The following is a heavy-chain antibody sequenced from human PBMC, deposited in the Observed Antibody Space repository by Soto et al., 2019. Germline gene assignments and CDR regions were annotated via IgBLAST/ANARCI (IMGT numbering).Heavy chain of an antibody. J-gene: IGHJ4*02. V-gene: IGHV3-7*03. Sequence: GGSLRLSSAASGFTFTNYWINWVRQAPGKGLEWVANISPPGSVRRYGDAVKGRFTISRDNAKNSVYLQMNSLRDDDTGVYYCASARSSRGAPGGFIEFWGQGS. CDR2: ISPPGSVR. CDR3: ASARSSRGAPGGFIEF. CDR1: GFTFTNYW. D-gene: IGHD2-15*01.